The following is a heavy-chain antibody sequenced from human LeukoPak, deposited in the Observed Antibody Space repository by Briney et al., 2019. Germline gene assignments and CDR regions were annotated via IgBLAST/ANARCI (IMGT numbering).Heavy chain of an antibody. CDR3: AKDGDIVETTSDYYYMDV. CDR2: IRYDGSDK. CDR1: GFTFSNYG. D-gene: IGHD1-26*01. Sequence: GGSLRLSCAASGFTFSNYGIHWVRQAPGKGLEWVAFIRYDGSDKYYANSVKGRFTISRGNSKNTLYLQMNSLRAEDTAVYYCAKDGDIVETTSDYYYMDVWGKGTTFTVSS. V-gene: IGHV3-30*02. J-gene: IGHJ6*03.